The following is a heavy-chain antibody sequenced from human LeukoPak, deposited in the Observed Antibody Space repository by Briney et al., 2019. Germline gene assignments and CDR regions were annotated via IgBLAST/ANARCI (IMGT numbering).Heavy chain of an antibody. CDR2: ISTSSSYI. J-gene: IGHJ5*02. Sequence: GGSLRLSCAASGFTFSSYSMNWVRQAPGKGLEWVSSISTSSSYIYYADSVKGRFTISRDNAKNSLYLQMNSLRAEDTAVYYCARVVFRDHYDFWSGSPRGWFDPWGQGTLVTVSS. D-gene: IGHD3-3*01. CDR1: GFTFSSYS. V-gene: IGHV3-21*01. CDR3: ARVVFRDHYDFWSGSPRGWFDP.